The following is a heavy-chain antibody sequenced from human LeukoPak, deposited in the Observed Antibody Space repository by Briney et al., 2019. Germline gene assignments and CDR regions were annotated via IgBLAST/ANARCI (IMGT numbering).Heavy chain of an antibody. D-gene: IGHD1/OR15-1a*01. J-gene: IGHJ5*02. CDR2: ISWDGGST. CDR3: AKGNHYTYEQYNWFAP. CDR1: GFTFDEST. Sequence: PGGSLRLSCAASGFTFDESTMQWVRQGPGKGLEWVALISWDGGSTYYADSVKGRFTISRDNSKNFVYLQMSSLRTEDTALYSCAKGNHYTYEQYNWFAPWGQGTLVTVSS. V-gene: IGHV3-43*01.